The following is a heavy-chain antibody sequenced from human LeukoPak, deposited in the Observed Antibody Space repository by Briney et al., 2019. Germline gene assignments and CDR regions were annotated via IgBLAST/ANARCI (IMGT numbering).Heavy chain of an antibody. D-gene: IGHD3-10*01. CDR3: ARVLSSGSYYFDP. CDR1: GGSISRYH. V-gene: IGHV4-59*01. CDR2: IYDSGVT. Sequence: SETLSLTCTVSGGSISRYHWTWIRQTPGKGLEWIAYIYDSGVTNYNPSLKSRVTISVDTSKNQFSLKLSSVTAADTAVYYCARVLSSGSYYFDPWGQGTLVTVSS. J-gene: IGHJ5*02.